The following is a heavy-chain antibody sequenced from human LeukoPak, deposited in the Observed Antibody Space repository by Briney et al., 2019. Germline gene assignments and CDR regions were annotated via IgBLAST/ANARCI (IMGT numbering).Heavy chain of an antibody. CDR3: ARDGAEGYCSGGSCYSLYY. D-gene: IGHD2-15*01. Sequence: TGRSLRLSCAASGFTFSSYATHWVRQAPGKGLEWVAVISYDGSNKYYADSVKGRFTISRDNSKNTLYLQMNSLRAEDTAVYYCARDGAEGYCSGGSCYSLYYWGQGTLVTVSS. CDR2: ISYDGSNK. V-gene: IGHV3-30-3*01. J-gene: IGHJ4*02. CDR1: GFTFSSYA.